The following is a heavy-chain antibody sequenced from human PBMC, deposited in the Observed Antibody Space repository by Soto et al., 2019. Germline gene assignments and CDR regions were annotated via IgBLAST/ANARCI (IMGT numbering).Heavy chain of an antibody. Sequence: SETLSLTCTVSGGSISSGGYYWSWIRQHPGKGLEWIGYIYYSGGTYYNPSLKSRVTISVDTSKNQFSLKLSSVTAADTAVYYCARRSVVVVDYFDYWGQGTLVTVSS. CDR3: ARRSVVVVDYFDY. J-gene: IGHJ4*02. CDR1: GGSISSGGYY. CDR2: IYYSGGT. V-gene: IGHV4-31*03. D-gene: IGHD2-15*01.